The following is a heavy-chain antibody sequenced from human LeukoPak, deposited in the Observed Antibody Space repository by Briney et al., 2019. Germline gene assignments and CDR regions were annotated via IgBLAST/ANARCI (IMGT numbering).Heavy chain of an antibody. J-gene: IGHJ4*02. CDR2: ISAYNGNT. V-gene: IGHV1-18*01. CDR1: GYTFTSYG. CDR3: ARDSSTPMTTVVPFDY. D-gene: IGHD4-23*01. Sequence: ASVKVSCKASGYTFTSYGISWVRQAPGQGLERMGWISAYNGNTNYAQKLQGRVTMTTDTSTSTAYMELRSLRSDDTAVYYCARDSSTPMTTVVPFDYWGQGTLVTVSS.